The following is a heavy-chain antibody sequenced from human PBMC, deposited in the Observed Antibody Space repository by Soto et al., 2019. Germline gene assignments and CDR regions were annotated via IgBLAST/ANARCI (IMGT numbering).Heavy chain of an antibody. J-gene: IGHJ6*02. Sequence: XEPMMISSTGSGYILTTYWGGWVRQMPGKGLECLEIIFPGDADTRYSLSFQGQVPLSVDKSINSAYLQWSSLQASDTAVYYCARHANSWVASGWYNPTYCYYAMYVWGQGTTVTLSS. V-gene: IGHV5-51*01. CDR2: IFPGDADT. CDR1: GYILTTYW. CDR3: ARHANSWVASGWYNPTYCYYAMYV. D-gene: IGHD6-13*01.